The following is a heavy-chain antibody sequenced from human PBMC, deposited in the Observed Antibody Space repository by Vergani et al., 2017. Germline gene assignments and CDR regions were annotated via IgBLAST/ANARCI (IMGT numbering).Heavy chain of an antibody. CDR2: VSHSGDT. J-gene: IGHJ5*02. CDR1: GGSRSGYY. Sequence: QVRLQESGPGLVKPSETLSLTCSVSGGSRSGYYWSWIRQPPGKGLEWISSVSHSGDTYFNPSLKGRVSISMDTSKNYFFLTLSSVTAADTAMYYCARRSSSYYFDIWGQGVLITVSS. D-gene: IGHD3-22*01. CDR3: ARRSSSYYFDI. V-gene: IGHV4-59*04.